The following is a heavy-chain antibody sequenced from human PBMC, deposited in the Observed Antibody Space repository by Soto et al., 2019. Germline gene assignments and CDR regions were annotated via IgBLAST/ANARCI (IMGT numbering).Heavy chain of an antibody. Sequence: GGSLRLSCAASGFTFSSYTMTWVRQAPGKGLEWISVIIGSGTSTYYADSVKGRFTISRDNSKNTLYLQMNSLRAEDTAVYYCANSLGSSWHTINYWGQGTLVTVSS. CDR2: IIGSGTST. D-gene: IGHD6-13*01. V-gene: IGHV3-23*01. CDR1: GFTFSSYT. CDR3: ANSLGSSWHTINY. J-gene: IGHJ4*02.